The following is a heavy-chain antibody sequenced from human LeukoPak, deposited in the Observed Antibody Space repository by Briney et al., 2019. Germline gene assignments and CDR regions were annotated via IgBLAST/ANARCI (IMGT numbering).Heavy chain of an antibody. D-gene: IGHD2-2*01. CDR1: GGTFSSYA. V-gene: IGHV1-69*04. J-gene: IGHJ4*02. Sequence: SVKVSCKASGGTFSSYAISWVRQAPGQGLEWMGRIIPIFGIANYAQKFQGRVTITADKSTSTAYMELSSLRSEDTAVYYCARIDAGYCSSTSCPPVYWGQGTLVTVSS. CDR3: ARIDAGYCSSTSCPPVY. CDR2: IIPIFGIA.